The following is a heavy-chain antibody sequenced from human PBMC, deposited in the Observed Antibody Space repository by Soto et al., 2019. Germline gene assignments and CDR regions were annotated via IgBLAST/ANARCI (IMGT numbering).Heavy chain of an antibody. CDR2: ISHDGNSH. CDR1: GFSFSNYG. V-gene: IGHV3-30*18. J-gene: IGHJ3*01. Sequence: QVHLVESGGGVVQPGRSLRLSCAGSGFSFSNYGIHWVRQAPGKGLEWVAVISHDGNSHHLADSVRGRFTISRDNSTNTVFLHMTSLRREDSAAYHCVKAQERSGQYFAVVITAFDFWGQGTMVTVSS. D-gene: IGHD3-3*01. CDR3: VKAQERSGQYFAVVITAFDF.